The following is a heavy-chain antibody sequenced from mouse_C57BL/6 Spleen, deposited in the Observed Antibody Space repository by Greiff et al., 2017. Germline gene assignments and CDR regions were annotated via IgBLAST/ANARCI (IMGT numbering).Heavy chain of an antibody. V-gene: IGHV1-15*01. CDR2: IDPETGGT. CDR1: GYTFTDYE. J-gene: IGHJ3*01. CDR3: TRTAYYSSPAWFAY. D-gene: IGHD2-5*01. Sequence: VQLQQSGAELVRPGASVTLSCKASGYTFTDYEMHWVKQTPVHGLEWIGAIDPETGGTAYNQKFKGKAILTADKSSSTAYMELRSLTSEDSAVYYCTRTAYYSSPAWFAYWGQGTLVTVSA.